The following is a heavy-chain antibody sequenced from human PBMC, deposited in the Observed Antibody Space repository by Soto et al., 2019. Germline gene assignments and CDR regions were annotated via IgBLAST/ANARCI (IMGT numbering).Heavy chain of an antibody. Sequence: SETLSLTCTVSGGSISRGYYWNWVRQHPGKGLEWIGYISYSGSTNYNPSLKSRVTISVDTSKNQFSLKLSSVTAADTAVYYCAILNYDSSGGLDYWGQGTLVTVSS. CDR1: GGSISRGYY. D-gene: IGHD3-22*01. J-gene: IGHJ4*02. V-gene: IGHV4-61*08. CDR2: ISYSGST. CDR3: AILNYDSSGGLDY.